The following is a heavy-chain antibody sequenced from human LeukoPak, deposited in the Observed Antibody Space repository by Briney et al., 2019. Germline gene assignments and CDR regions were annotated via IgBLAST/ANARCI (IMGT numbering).Heavy chain of an antibody. V-gene: IGHV3-30-3*01. D-gene: IGHD3-10*01. CDR2: ISYDGSNK. CDR1: GFTFSSYA. J-gene: IGHJ6*02. CDR3: ARDPSGAMVRGPFYGMDV. Sequence: GGSLRLSCAASGFTFSSYAMHWVRQAPGKGLEWVAVISYDGSNKYYADSVKGRFTISRDNSKNTLYLQMNSLRAEDTAVYYCARDPSGAMVRGPFYGMDVWGQGTTVTVSS.